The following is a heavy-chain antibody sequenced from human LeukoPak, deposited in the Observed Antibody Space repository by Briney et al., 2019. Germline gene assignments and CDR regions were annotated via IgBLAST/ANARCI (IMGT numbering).Heavy chain of an antibody. CDR3: ARDLTLAATGTIGY. J-gene: IGHJ4*02. CDR2: IYPSGST. Sequence: ASETLSLTCTVSGXSINSYYGSWIRQPAGKGLEWIGRIYPSGSTNYNPSLKSRVTMSLDTSKNQFSLKLSSVTAADTAVYYCARDLTLAATGTIGYWGQGTLVTVSS. CDR1: GXSINSYY. V-gene: IGHV4-4*07. D-gene: IGHD6-13*01.